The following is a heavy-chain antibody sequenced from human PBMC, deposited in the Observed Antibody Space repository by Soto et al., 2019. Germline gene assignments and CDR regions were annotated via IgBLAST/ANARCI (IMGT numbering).Heavy chain of an antibody. V-gene: IGHV1-8*01. J-gene: IGHJ6*02. CDR1: GYTFTTYD. CDR3: RRCSMGFGGYGIDV. Sequence: QVQLVQSGAEVKKPGASVKVSCKASGYTFTTYDINWVRQATGQGLEWMGWMNPNSGHTIYAQKYQGRVTATRDTTRNTANMVMSTLRAEDTALYYCRRCSMGFGGYGIDVLGQGTTVTVTS. D-gene: IGHD3-10*01. CDR2: MNPNSGHT.